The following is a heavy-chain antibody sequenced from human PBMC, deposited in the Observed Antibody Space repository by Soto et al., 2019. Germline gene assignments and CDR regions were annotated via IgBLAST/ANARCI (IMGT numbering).Heavy chain of an antibody. V-gene: IGHV3-9*01. Sequence: EVQLVESGGGLVQPGRSLRLSCAASGFRFEDYAMHWVRQAPGKGLEWVSGIAWNSDIIGYADSVKGRFTISRDNGKKCLYLQMNSLRTEDTALYYCAKDHYGSAIYGMDVWGQGTTVTVSS. CDR3: AKDHYGSAIYGMDV. CDR1: GFRFEDYA. D-gene: IGHD3-10*01. J-gene: IGHJ6*02. CDR2: IAWNSDII.